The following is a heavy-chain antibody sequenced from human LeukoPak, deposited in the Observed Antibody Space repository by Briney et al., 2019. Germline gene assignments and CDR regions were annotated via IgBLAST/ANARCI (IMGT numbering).Heavy chain of an antibody. CDR3: AKVRTPYCGGDCYLFDY. J-gene: IGHJ4*02. Sequence: GGSLRLSCAASGFTFSSYSMNWVRQAPGKGLEWVSSISSSSSYIYYADSVKGRFTISRDNAKNSLYLQMNSLRAEDTAVYYCAKVRTPYCGGDCYLFDYWGQGTLVTVSS. V-gene: IGHV3-21*04. CDR1: GFTFSSYS. CDR2: ISSSSSYI. D-gene: IGHD2-21*02.